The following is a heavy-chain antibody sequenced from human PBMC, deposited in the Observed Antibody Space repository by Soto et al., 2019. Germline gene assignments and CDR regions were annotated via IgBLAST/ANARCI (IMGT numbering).Heavy chain of an antibody. V-gene: IGHV1-2*02. D-gene: IGHD3-10*01. Sequence: ASVKVSCKASGYTFTGYYMHWVRQAPGQGLEWMGWINPNSGGTNYAQKFQGRVTMTRDTSISTAYMELSRLRSDDTAVYYCASILLWFGEPSQDPFDYWGQGTLVTVSS. J-gene: IGHJ4*02. CDR2: INPNSGGT. CDR3: ASILLWFGEPSQDPFDY. CDR1: GYTFTGYY.